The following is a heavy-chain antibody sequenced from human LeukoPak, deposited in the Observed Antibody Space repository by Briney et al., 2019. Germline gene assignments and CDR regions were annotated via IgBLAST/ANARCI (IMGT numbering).Heavy chain of an antibody. CDR3: ARGRKYYYDSSGYYYFDY. D-gene: IGHD3-22*01. Sequence: SETLSLTCAVYGGSFSGYYWSWIRQPPGKGLEWIGEINHSGSTNYNPSLKSRVTISVDTSKNQFSLKLSSVTAADTAVYYCARGRKYYYDSSGYYYFDYWGQGTQVTVSS. J-gene: IGHJ4*02. V-gene: IGHV4-34*01. CDR2: INHSGST. CDR1: GGSFSGYY.